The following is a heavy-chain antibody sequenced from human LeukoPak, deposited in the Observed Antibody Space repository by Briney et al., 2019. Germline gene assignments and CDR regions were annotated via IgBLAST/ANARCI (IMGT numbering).Heavy chain of an antibody. CDR3: ARCYDSSGYYLDY. Sequence: SETLSLTCAVSGGSISSSNWWSWVRQPPGKGLEWIGEIYHSGSTYYNPSLKSRVTISVDRSKNQFSLKLSSVTAADTAVYYCARCYDSSGYYLDYWGQGTLVTVSS. D-gene: IGHD3-22*01. CDR2: IYHSGST. CDR1: GGSISSSNW. V-gene: IGHV4-4*02. J-gene: IGHJ4*02.